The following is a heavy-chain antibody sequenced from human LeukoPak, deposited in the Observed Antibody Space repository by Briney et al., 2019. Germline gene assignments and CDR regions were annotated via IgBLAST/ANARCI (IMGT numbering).Heavy chain of an antibody. D-gene: IGHD6-6*01. Sequence: GGSLRLSCAASGFTFSSYWMHWVRQAPGKGLVWVSRINGDGSSTSYADSVKGRFTISRDNAKNTLYLQMNSLRVEDTAVYYCARGLDSSSAIDYWGQGTLVTVSS. CDR2: INGDGSST. CDR1: GFTFSSYW. CDR3: ARGLDSSSAIDY. V-gene: IGHV3-74*01. J-gene: IGHJ4*02.